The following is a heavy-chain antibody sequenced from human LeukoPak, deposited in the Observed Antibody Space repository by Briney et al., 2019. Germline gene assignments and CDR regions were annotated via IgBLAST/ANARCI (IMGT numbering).Heavy chain of an antibody. V-gene: IGHV1-18*01. J-gene: IGHJ4*02. CDR3: ARVRDEYYDILTGYQFDY. CDR2: ISAYTGKT. D-gene: IGHD3-9*01. CDR1: GYTFSNHG. Sequence: ASVKVSCKASGYTFSNHGITWVRQASGQGIEWMGWISAYTGKTNYAQKLQGRVTMTTDTSTSTAYMELSRLRSDDTAVYYCARVRDEYYDILTGYQFDYWGQGTLVTVSS.